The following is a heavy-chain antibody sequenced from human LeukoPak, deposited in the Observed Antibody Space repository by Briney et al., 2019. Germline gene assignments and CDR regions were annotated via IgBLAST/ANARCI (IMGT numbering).Heavy chain of an antibody. D-gene: IGHD6-13*01. CDR2: IYSGGST. Sequence: PGGSLRLSCAASGFTFSDHYMSWVRQAPGRGLEWVSVIYSGGSTYYADSVKGRFTISRDNSKNTLYLQMNSLRAEDTAVYYCARGGPAAGRFDYWGQGTLVTVSS. CDR1: GFTFSDHY. CDR3: ARGGPAAGRFDY. J-gene: IGHJ4*02. V-gene: IGHV3-66*01.